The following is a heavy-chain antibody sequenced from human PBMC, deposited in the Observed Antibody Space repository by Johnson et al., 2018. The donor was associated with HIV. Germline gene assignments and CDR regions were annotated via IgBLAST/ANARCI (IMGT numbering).Heavy chain of an antibody. D-gene: IGHD3-16*01. CDR1: GFTFSTYG. J-gene: IGHJ3*02. CDR3: AKPPSMGADAFDI. V-gene: IGHV3-33*06. CDR2: MWYDGSNR. Sequence: QVQLVESGGGVVQPGRSLRLSCAASGFTFSTYGMHWVRQAPGKGLEWVAVMWYDGSNRYYADSVKGRFTISRDNSKNALYLQMNSLRSEDTAVYYCAKPPSMGADAFDIWGQGTMVTVSS.